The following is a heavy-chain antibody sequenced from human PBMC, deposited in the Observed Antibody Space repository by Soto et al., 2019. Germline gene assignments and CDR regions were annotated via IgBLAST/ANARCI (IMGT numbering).Heavy chain of an antibody. CDR1: GGSISSYY. V-gene: IGHV4-4*07. Sequence: PSETLSLTCTVSGGSISSYYWSWIRQPAGKGLEWIGRIYTSGSTNYNPSLKSRVTMSVDTSKNQFSLKLSSVTAADTAVYYCASYYYDSSGYYRDYWGQGTLVTVSS. J-gene: IGHJ4*02. CDR3: ASYYYDSSGYYRDY. CDR2: IYTSGST. D-gene: IGHD3-22*01.